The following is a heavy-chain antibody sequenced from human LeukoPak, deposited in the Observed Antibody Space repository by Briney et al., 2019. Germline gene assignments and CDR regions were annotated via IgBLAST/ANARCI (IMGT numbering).Heavy chain of an antibody. CDR2: INHSGSA. Sequence: SETLSLTCVVYGGSFSDYYWSWVRQPPGKGLEWIGEINHSGSAKYNSSLKSRVTMSIHTSKNQFSLKLSSVTAADTAVYYCARGLRYFDGYYMDVWGKGTTVTVSS. D-gene: IGHD3-9*01. J-gene: IGHJ6*03. CDR3: ARGLRYFDGYYMDV. CDR1: GGSFSDYY. V-gene: IGHV4-34*01.